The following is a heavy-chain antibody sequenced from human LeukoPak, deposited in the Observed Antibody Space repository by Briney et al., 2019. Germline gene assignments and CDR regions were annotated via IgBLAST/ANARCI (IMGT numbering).Heavy chain of an antibody. J-gene: IGHJ4*02. Sequence: GGSLRLSCAASGFTFSDYYMSWIRQAPGKGLEWVSYISSSSSYTNYADSVKGRFTISRDNAKNSLYLQMNSLRAEDTAVYYCASFTRGITVTDWGQGTLVTVSS. V-gene: IGHV3-11*06. CDR2: ISSSSSYT. D-gene: IGHD4-17*01. CDR1: GFTFSDYY. CDR3: ASFTRGITVTD.